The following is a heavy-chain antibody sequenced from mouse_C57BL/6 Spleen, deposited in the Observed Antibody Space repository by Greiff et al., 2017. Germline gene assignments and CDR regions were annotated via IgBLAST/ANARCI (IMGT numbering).Heavy chain of an antibody. Sequence: QVHVKQPGAELVRPGSSVKLSCKASGYTFTSYWMHWVKQRPIQGLEWIGNIDPSDSETHYNQKFKDKATLTVDKSSSTAYMQLSSLTSEDSAVYYCARLYLDYWGQGTTLTVSS. V-gene: IGHV1-52*01. J-gene: IGHJ2*01. CDR1: GYTFTSYW. CDR3: ARLYLDY. CDR2: IDPSDSET.